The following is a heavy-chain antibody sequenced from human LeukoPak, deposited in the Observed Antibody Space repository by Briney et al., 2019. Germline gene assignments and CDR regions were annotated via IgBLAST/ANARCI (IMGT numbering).Heavy chain of an antibody. CDR2: ISGSGGST. CDR3: ARVPAAIQDYFDY. Sequence: PGGSLRLSCAASGFTFSSYAMSWVRQAPGKGLEWVSAISGSGGSTYYADSVKGRFTISRDNAKNSLYLQMNSLRAEDTAVYYCARVPAAIQDYFDYWGQGTLVTVSS. CDR1: GFTFSSYA. J-gene: IGHJ4*02. V-gene: IGHV3-23*01. D-gene: IGHD2-2*02.